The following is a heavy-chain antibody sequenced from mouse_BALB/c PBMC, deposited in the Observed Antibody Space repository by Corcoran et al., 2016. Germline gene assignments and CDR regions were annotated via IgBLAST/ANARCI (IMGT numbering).Heavy chain of an antibody. J-gene: IGHJ3*01. CDR1: GYTFTNYE. CDR3: ASYYGSSFAY. Sequence: QIQLVQSGPELKKPGETVKISCKASGYTFTNYEMNWVKQAPGKGLKWMGWINTYTGEPTYADDFKGRFAFSLETSASTAYLQINNLKNEDMATYFCASYYGSSFAYWGQGTLVTVSA. CDR2: INTYTGEP. V-gene: IGHV9-1*02. D-gene: IGHD1-1*01.